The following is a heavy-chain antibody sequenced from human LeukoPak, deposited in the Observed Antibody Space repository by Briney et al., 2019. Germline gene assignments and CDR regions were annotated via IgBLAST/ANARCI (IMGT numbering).Heavy chain of an antibody. V-gene: IGHV1-2*02. CDR1: GYTFTGYY. D-gene: IGHD6-13*01. Sequence: GASVKVSCKASGYTFTGYYMHWVRQAPGQGLEWMGWINPNSGGTNYAQKFQGRVTMTRDTSISTAYMELSRLRSDDTAVYYCARDRAAAGTDYYYYGMDVWGQGTTVTVSS. CDR3: ARDRAAAGTDYYYYGMDV. CDR2: INPNSGGT. J-gene: IGHJ6*02.